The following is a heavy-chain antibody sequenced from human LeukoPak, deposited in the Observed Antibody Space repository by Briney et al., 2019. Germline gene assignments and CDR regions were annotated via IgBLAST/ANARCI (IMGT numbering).Heavy chain of an antibody. Sequence: GASVKVSCKASGYSXTDYFIHWVRQAPGQGLEWMGWINLNSGGTNYAQKFQARVTMTSDTSISTVYMELSSLRSDDTAVYYCARCGYSYGHFDYWGQGTPVTVSS. V-gene: IGHV1-2*02. D-gene: IGHD5-18*01. CDR1: GYSXTDYF. J-gene: IGHJ4*02. CDR2: INLNSGGT. CDR3: ARCGYSYGHFDY.